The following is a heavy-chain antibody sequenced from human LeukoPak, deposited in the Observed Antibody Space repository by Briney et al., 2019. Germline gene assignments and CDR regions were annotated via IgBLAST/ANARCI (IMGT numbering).Heavy chain of an antibody. CDR1: GGSISSGSYF. J-gene: IGHJ5*02. Sequence: PSETLSLTCIVSGGSISSGSYFWSWIRQPAGKGLEWIGRIHSSGSTNYNPSLKSRLTISVDTSKNQFSLRLSSVTAADTAVYYCARDLRDYGDYGWFDPWGQGTLVTVSS. CDR2: IHSSGST. CDR3: ARDLRDYGDYGWFDP. D-gene: IGHD4-17*01. V-gene: IGHV4-61*02.